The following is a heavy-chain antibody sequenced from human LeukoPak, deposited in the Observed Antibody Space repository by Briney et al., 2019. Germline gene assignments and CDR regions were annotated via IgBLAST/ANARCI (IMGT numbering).Heavy chain of an antibody. Sequence: SETLSLTCTVSGDSITSYYWSWIRQSAEKGPEWIGRIYTTGTTNYNPSLKGRVTVSVDTSKNQFFLKLRSVTAADTAVYYCARDVRASNFDSWGQGVQVTVSS. D-gene: IGHD1-26*01. V-gene: IGHV4-4*07. CDR2: IYTTGTT. J-gene: IGHJ4*02. CDR3: ARDVRASNFDS. CDR1: GDSITSYY.